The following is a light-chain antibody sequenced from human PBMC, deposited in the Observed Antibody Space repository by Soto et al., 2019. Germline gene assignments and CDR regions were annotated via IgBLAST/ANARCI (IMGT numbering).Light chain of an antibody. CDR1: QSITRN. CDR3: QQYHTWPIT. Sequence: EIVMTQSPATLSVSPGERATLSCRASQSITRNLAWYQQSPGQAPRLLISGASTGATGIPARLSGSGSGTEFTLTISSLQSEDCAIYYCQQYHTWPITFGGGTKVEIK. V-gene: IGKV3-15*01. J-gene: IGKJ4*01. CDR2: GAS.